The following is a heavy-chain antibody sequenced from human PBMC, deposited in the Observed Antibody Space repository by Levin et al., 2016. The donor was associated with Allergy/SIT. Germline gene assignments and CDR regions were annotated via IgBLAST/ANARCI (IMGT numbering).Heavy chain of an antibody. Sequence: GGSLRLSCAASGFTFSSYAMSWVRQAPGKGLEWVSAISGTSGSTYYADSVKGRFTISRDDSKNTLYLQMNSLRAEDTAVYYCTKRMMYQLLWGGDYYGMDVWGQGTTVTVSS. CDR3: TKRMMYQLLWGGDYYGMDV. J-gene: IGHJ6*02. D-gene: IGHD2-2*01. CDR1: GFTFSSYA. V-gene: IGHV3-23*01. CDR2: ISGTSGST.